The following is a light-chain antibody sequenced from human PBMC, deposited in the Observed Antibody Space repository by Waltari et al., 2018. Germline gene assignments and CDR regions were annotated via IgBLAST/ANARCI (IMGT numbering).Light chain of an antibody. CDR1: SSDVGGYNY. Sequence: QSALTQPASVSGSPGQSTTISCTGTSSDVGGYNYVPWYQQHPGKAPKLMIYDVTNRPSGVSNRFSGSKSGNTASLTISGLQAEDEADYYCSSYTSSRTRVFGGGTKLTVL. V-gene: IGLV2-14*01. CDR2: DVT. J-gene: IGLJ3*02. CDR3: SSYTSSRTRV.